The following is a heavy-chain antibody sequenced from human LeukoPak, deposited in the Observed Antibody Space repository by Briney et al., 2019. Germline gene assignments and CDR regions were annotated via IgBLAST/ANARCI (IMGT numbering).Heavy chain of an antibody. CDR1: GFTFSSYA. J-gene: IGHJ4*02. V-gene: IGHV3-23*01. CDR2: ISGSGGST. Sequence: GGSLRLSCAASGFTFSSYAMSWVRQAPGKGLEWVSAISGSGGSTYYADSVKGRFTISRDNSKNTLYLQMNSLRAEDTAVYYCAKCLYYYDSSGLFDYWGQGTLVTVSS. D-gene: IGHD3-22*01. CDR3: AKCLYYYDSSGLFDY.